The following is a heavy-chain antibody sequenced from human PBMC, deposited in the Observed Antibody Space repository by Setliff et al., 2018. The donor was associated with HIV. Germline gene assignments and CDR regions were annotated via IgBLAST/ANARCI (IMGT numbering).Heavy chain of an antibody. J-gene: IGHJ6*03. CDR1: GYTFTSYY. V-gene: IGHV1-46*01. Sequence: ASVKVSCKASGYTFTSYYMQWVRQAPGQGLEWMGIINPSGGSTNYAQKFHGRVTMTRDTSTSTVYMELSSLRSEDTAVYYCARQGYDYVWGSYRSYHMDVWGKGTTVTVSS. CDR3: ARQGYDYVWGSYRSYHMDV. D-gene: IGHD3-16*02. CDR2: INPSGGST.